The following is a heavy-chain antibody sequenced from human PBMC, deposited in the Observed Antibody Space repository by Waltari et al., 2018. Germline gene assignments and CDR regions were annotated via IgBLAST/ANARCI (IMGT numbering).Heavy chain of an antibody. D-gene: IGHD3-9*01. CDR3: AANYDILTGYPD. J-gene: IGHJ4*02. CDR2: IYYSGST. CDR1: GGSISSSSYY. V-gene: IGHV4-39*07. Sequence: QLQLQESGPGLVKPSETLSLTCTVSGGSISSSSYYWGWIRQPPGKGLEWIGSIYYSGSTYYNPSLKSRVTISVDTSKNQFSLKLSSVTAADTAVYYCAANYDILTGYPDWGQGTLVTVSS.